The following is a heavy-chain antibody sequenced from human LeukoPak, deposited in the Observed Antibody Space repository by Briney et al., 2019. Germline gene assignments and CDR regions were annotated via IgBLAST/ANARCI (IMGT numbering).Heavy chain of an antibody. D-gene: IGHD4-17*01. CDR2: ISGSGGST. CDR1: GFTFSSYA. CDR3: ANGERTVTTGFDY. J-gene: IGHJ4*02. Sequence: GGSLRLSSAASGFTFSSYAMSWVRQAPGKGLEWVSAISGSGGSTYYADSVKGRFTISRDNSKNTLYLQMNSLRAEDTAVYYCANGERTVTTGFDYWGQGTLVTVSS. V-gene: IGHV3-23*01.